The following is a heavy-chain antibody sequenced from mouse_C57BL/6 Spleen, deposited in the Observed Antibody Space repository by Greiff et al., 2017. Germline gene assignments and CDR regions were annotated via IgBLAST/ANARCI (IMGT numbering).Heavy chain of an antibody. V-gene: IGHV1-50*01. J-gene: IGHJ3*01. CDR1: GYTFTSYW. CDR2: IDPSDSYT. D-gene: IGHD1-1*01. CDR3: ARFITTFAY. Sequence: QVQLKQPGAELVKPGASVKLSCKASGYTFTSYWMQWVKQRPGQGLEWIGEIDPSDSYTNYNQKFKGKATLTVDTSSSTAYMQLSSLTSEDSAVYYCARFITTFAYWGQGTLVTVSA.